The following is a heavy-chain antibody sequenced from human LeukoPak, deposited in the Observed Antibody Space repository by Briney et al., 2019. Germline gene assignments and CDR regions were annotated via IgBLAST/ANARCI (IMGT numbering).Heavy chain of an antibody. J-gene: IGHJ4*02. CDR1: GFTFSSYA. D-gene: IGHD2-2*01. CDR3: AKDGRSTTPGY. Sequence: PGRSLRLSCAASGFTFSSYAMHWVRQAPGKGLEWVSTVSGDGSSTYYADSVKGRFTISRDNSKDTLYLQMSSLRAEDTAVYYCAKDGRSTTPGYWGQGTLVTVSS. V-gene: IGHV3-23*01. CDR2: VSGDGSST.